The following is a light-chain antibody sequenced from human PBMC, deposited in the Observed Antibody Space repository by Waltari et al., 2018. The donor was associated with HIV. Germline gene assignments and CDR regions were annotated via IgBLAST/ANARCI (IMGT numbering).Light chain of an antibody. Sequence: QSVLAQPPSVSGAPGQRVTISCSGSGSNIRSNYVNWYQQLPVTAPRVLIYNDDQRPSGVPARFSGSKAGTTASLAISGLQSGDEADYYCAAWDDTLKVYVFGTGTKVTVL. V-gene: IGLV1-44*01. J-gene: IGLJ1*01. CDR1: GSNIRSNY. CDR3: AAWDDTLKVYV. CDR2: NDD.